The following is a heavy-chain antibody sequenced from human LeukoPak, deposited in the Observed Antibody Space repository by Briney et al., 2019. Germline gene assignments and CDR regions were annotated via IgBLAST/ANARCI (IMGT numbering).Heavy chain of an antibody. CDR1: GGTFSSYA. D-gene: IGHD2-2*02. Sequence: ASVKVSCKASGGTFSSYAISWVRQAPGQGLEWMGRIIPILGIANYAQKFQGRVTITADKSTSTAYMELSSLRSEDTAVYYCARDREYCSSTSCYTFDYWGQETLVTVSS. J-gene: IGHJ4*02. V-gene: IGHV1-69*04. CDR3: ARDREYCSSTSCYTFDY. CDR2: IIPILGIA.